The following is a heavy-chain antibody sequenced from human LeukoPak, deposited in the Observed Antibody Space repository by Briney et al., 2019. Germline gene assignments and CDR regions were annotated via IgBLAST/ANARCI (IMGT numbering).Heavy chain of an antibody. Sequence: PSETLSLTCAVYGGSFSGYYWSWIRQPPGKGLEWIGEINHSGSTNYNPSLKSRVTISVDTSKNQFSLKLSSVTAADTAVYYCARRNKSGLLYARSFSSRIDPWGQGTLVTVSS. D-gene: IGHD3-3*01. J-gene: IGHJ5*02. CDR2: INHSGST. CDR3: ARRNKSGLLYARSFSSRIDP. V-gene: IGHV4-34*01. CDR1: GGSFSGYY.